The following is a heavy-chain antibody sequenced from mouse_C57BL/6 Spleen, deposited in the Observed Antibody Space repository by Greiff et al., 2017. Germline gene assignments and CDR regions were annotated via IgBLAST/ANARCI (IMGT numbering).Heavy chain of an antibody. Sequence: QVQLQQPGAELVKPGASVKLSCKASGYTFTSYWMHWVKQRPGRGLEWIGRIDPNSGGTKYNEKFKSKATLTVDKPSSAAYMQLSSLTSEDSAVYYGARSRVYGSSPYYAMGYWGQGTSVTVAT. CDR2: IDPNSGGT. D-gene: IGHD1-1*01. CDR1: GYTFTSYW. CDR3: ARSRVYGSSPYYAMGY. V-gene: IGHV1-72*01. J-gene: IGHJ4*01.